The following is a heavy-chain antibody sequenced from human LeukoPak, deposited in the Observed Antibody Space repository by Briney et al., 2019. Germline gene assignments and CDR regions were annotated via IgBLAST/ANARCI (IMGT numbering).Heavy chain of an antibody. Sequence: GGSLRLSCTASGFPFSDYSMNWVRQAPGKGLEWIAYIGISSGNTKYADSVKGRFTISADNARNSLYLQMNSLRVEDTAVYYCARDHNYAFDNWGQGTLVSVSS. D-gene: IGHD1-1*01. CDR2: IGISSGNT. CDR1: GFPFSDYS. V-gene: IGHV3-48*04. CDR3: ARDHNYAFDN. J-gene: IGHJ4*02.